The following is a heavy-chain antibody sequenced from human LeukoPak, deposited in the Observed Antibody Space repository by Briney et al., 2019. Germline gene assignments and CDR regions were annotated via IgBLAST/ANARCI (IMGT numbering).Heavy chain of an antibody. D-gene: IGHD3-10*01. Sequence: SQTLSLTCAISGDSVSSNSAGLNWIRQSPSRGLEWLGRTYYRSKWYNDYAVSVKSRITINPDTSKNKFSLQLNSVTPEDTAVYYCARGGQRPLDYGGEGTLVTVSS. CDR2: TYYRSKWYN. CDR1: GDSVSSNSAG. V-gene: IGHV6-1*01. J-gene: IGHJ4*02. CDR3: ARGGQRPLDY.